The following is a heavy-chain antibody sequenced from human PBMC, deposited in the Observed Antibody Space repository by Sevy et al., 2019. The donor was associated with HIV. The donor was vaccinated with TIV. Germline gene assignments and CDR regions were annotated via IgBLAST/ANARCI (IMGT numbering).Heavy chain of an antibody. CDR1: GFSFSSYG. CDR2: IQYDGSNK. CDR3: GKEGGGEGGDH. D-gene: IGHD2-21*01. V-gene: IGHV3-30*02. Sequence: GGSLRLSCAASGFSFSSYGMHWVRQAPGKGLEWMSYIQYDGSNKDYGDSVKGRFTISRDNTKNTLYLQMNGLRVEDTAGFYNGKEGGGEGGDHWGQGTLVTVSS. J-gene: IGHJ4*02.